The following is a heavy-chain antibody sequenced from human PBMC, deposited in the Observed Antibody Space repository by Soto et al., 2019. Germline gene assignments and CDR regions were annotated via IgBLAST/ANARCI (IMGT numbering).Heavy chain of an antibody. CDR2: IYWDDDK. V-gene: IGHV2-5*02. J-gene: IGHJ3*02. CDR3: AHITGITGTTEPAAFDI. D-gene: IGHD1-20*01. CDR1: GFSLSTSGVG. Sequence: SGPTLVNPTQTLTLTCTFSGFSLSTSGVGVGWIRQPPGKALEWLALIYWDDDKRYSPSLKSRLTITKDTSKNQVVLTMTNMDPVDTATYYCAHITGITGTTEPAAFDIWGQGTMVTVSS.